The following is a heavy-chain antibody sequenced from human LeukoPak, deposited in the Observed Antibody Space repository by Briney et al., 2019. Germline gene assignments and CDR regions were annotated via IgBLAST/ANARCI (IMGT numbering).Heavy chain of an antibody. Sequence: PGGSLRLSCAVSGITLSNYGMSWVRQAPGKGLEWVAGISDSGGRTNYADTVKGQFTISKNKPNKTLYLQMNSLRVEDTAVYFCAKRGVVIRVILVGFHKEAYYFDSWGQGALVTVSS. V-gene: IGHV3-23*01. CDR2: ISDSGGRT. J-gene: IGHJ4*02. CDR3: AKRGVVIRVILVGFHKEAYYFDS. CDR1: GITLSNYG. D-gene: IGHD3-22*01.